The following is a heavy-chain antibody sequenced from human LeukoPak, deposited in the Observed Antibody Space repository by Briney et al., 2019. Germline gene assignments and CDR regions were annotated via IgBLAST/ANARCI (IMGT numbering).Heavy chain of an antibody. CDR1: GASNNSYY. V-gene: IGHV4-34*01. Sequence: SETLSLTCTVSGASNNSYYWSWIRQPPGKGLEWIGEINHSGSTNYNPSLKSRVTISVDTSKNQFSLKLSSVTAADTAVYYCASSLAILTGTTRYDAFDIWGQGTMVTVSS. CDR2: INHSGST. CDR3: ASSLAILTGTTRYDAFDI. D-gene: IGHD3-9*01. J-gene: IGHJ3*02.